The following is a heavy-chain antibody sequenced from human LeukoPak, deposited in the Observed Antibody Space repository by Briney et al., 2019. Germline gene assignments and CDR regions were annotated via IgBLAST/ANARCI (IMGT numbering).Heavy chain of an antibody. CDR1: GDSISSYC. V-gene: IGHV4-4*07. J-gene: IGHJ4*02. CDR2: IYTSGTT. Sequence: SETLSLTCTVSGDSISSYCLTWIRQPAGKGLEWIGRIYTSGTTNYNPSLESRLTMSLDTSKNRFSLIMRSVTAADTAVYYCARETSSTSGRVFDYWGQGALVTVSS. D-gene: IGHD2-2*01. CDR3: ARETSSTSGRVFDY.